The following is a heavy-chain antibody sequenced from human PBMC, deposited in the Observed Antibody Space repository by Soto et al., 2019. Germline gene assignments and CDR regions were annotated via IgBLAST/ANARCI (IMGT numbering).Heavy chain of an antibody. CDR2: IYYSGST. Sequence: SETLSLTCTVSGGSISSYYWSWIRQPPGKGLEWIGYIYYSGSTNYNPSLKSRVTISVDTSKNQFSLKLSSVTAADTAVYYCATKRNIVVTMGHGYYYYYMDVWGKGTTVNVSS. J-gene: IGHJ6*03. CDR1: GGSISSYY. CDR3: ATKRNIVVTMGHGYYYYYMDV. D-gene: IGHD5-12*01. V-gene: IGHV4-59*08.